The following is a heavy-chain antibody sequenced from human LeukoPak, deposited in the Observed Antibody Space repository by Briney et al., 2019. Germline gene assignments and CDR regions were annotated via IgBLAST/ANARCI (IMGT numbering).Heavy chain of an antibody. D-gene: IGHD3-10*01. J-gene: IGHJ4*02. Sequence: GASVKVSCKASGYTFTGYYMHWVRQAPGQGLEWMGWINPNSGGTNYAQKFQGWVTMTRDTSINTAYMELSRLRSDDTAVYYCARDSQYYGSGPQFDYWGQGTLVTVSS. CDR2: INPNSGGT. V-gene: IGHV1-2*04. CDR1: GYTFTGYY. CDR3: ARDSQYYGSGPQFDY.